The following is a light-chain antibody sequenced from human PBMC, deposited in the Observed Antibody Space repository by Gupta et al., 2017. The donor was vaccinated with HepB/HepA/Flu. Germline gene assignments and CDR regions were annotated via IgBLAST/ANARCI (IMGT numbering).Light chain of an antibody. CDR3: SSYTDSTILV. CDR1: SSDIGGYDY. J-gene: IGLJ2*01. Sequence: SDLTQPASVSGAPGQSITISCTGTSSDIGGYDYVSWYQRHPGEAPKLMIYDVNNRPSVVSNRFSGSKSGNTASLTISGLQAEDEGDYFCSSYTDSTILVFGGGTKLTVL. V-gene: IGLV2-14*03. CDR2: DVN.